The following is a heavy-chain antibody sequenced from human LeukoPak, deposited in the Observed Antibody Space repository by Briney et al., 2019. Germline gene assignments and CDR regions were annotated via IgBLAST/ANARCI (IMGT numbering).Heavy chain of an antibody. CDR3: ARGVHYYGSGSLI. Sequence: SVKVSCKASGGTFSSYAISWVRQAPGQGLEWMGGIIPIFGTANYAQKFQGRVTMTRDMSTSTVYMELSSLRSEDTAVYYCARGVHYYGSGSLIWGQGTMVTVSS. CDR1: GGTFSSYA. CDR2: IIPIFGTA. J-gene: IGHJ3*02. D-gene: IGHD3-10*01. V-gene: IGHV1-69*05.